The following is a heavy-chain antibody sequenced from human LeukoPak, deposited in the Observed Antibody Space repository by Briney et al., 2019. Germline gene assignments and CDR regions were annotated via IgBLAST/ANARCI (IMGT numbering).Heavy chain of an antibody. J-gene: IGHJ4*02. V-gene: IGHV4-34*01. CDR1: GGSFSGYY. Sequence: PSETLSLTCAVYGGSFSGYYWSWIRQPPGKGLEWIGEINHSGSTNYNPSLKSRVTISVDTSKNQFSLKLSSETAADTAVYYCARDLLGSYYFDYWGQGTLVTVSS. CDR2: INHSGST. CDR3: ARDLLGSYYFDY. D-gene: IGHD3-10*02.